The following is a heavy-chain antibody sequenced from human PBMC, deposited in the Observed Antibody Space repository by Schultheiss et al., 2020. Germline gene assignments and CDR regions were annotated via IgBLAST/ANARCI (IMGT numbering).Heavy chain of an antibody. D-gene: IGHD4-17*01. CDR2: IYHSGST. CDR1: GGSISSTNW. J-gene: IGHJ4*02. Sequence: SETLSLTCAVSGGSISSTNWWSWVRQSPEKGLEWIGEIYHSGSTNYNPSFNSRVTMSVDKSKDQFSLTMTSVTAADTAVYYCARDTHGAFDYWGQGILVTVSS. CDR3: ARDTHGAFDY. V-gene: IGHV4-4*02.